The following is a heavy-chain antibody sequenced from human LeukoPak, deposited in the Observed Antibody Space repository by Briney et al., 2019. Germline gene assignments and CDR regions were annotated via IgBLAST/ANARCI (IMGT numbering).Heavy chain of an antibody. J-gene: IGHJ4*02. CDR1: GFSFSAYA. CDR3: VKDRAVDY. CDR2: ISSNGGPT. D-gene: IGHD3-10*01. V-gene: IGHV3-64D*06. Sequence: QPGGSLRLSCSASGFSFSAYAMHWVRQPPRKGLEYISSISSNGGPTYYADSVRGRFTISRDNSKNTLYLQMSSLRTEDTAVYYCVKDRAVDYWGQGTLVTVSS.